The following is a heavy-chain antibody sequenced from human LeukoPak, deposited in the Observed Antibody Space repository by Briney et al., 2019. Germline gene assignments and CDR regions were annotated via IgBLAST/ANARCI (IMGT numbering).Heavy chain of an antibody. CDR2: IRYDGSIK. V-gene: IGHV3-30*02. D-gene: IGHD3-10*01. J-gene: IGHJ4*02. Sequence: GGSLRLSCAASGFTFSSYIMNWVRQAPGKGLEWVAFIRYDGSIKYYVDSVKGRFTVSRDNSKNTLYLQMNSLRADDTAVYYCAKDVNVGGDYFDYWGQGTLVTVSS. CDR3: AKDVNVGGDYFDY. CDR1: GFTFSSYI.